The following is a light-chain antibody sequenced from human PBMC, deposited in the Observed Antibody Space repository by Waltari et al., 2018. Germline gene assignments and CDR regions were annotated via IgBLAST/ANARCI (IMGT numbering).Light chain of an antibody. CDR3: QQYDSESYT. CDR2: RAS. V-gene: IGKV1-5*03. J-gene: IGKJ2*01. Sequence: DIQMTQSPSTLSASVGDKVTITCRAKESISNWLAWYQHKPGKAPKLLIYRASTLERGVPSRFSGAGSGTEFTLTISSLQPDDFATYYCQQYDSESYTFGQGTKLEIK. CDR1: ESISNW.